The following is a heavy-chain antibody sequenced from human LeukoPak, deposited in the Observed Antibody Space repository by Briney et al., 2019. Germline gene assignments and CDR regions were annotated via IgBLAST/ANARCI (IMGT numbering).Heavy chain of an antibody. CDR3: ARDRPSGGYCSGGSCSFDY. Sequence: SXKVPCXASGGTFSSYAISWVRQAPGQGLEWMGRIIPIFGTANYAQKFQGRVTITTEESTSTAYMELSSLRSEDTAVYYCARDRPSGGYCSGGSCSFDYWGQGTLVTVSS. V-gene: IGHV1-69*05. D-gene: IGHD2-15*01. CDR1: GGTFSSYA. J-gene: IGHJ4*02. CDR2: IIPIFGTA.